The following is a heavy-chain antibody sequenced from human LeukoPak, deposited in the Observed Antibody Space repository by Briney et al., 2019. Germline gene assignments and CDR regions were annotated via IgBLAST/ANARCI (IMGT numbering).Heavy chain of an antibody. Sequence: SQTLSLTCAISGDSVSSNSAAWNWIRQSPSRGLEWLGRTYYRSKWYNDYAVSVKSRITINPDTSKNQFSLQLNSVTPEDTAVYYCARLPLRQVPGGYDSTPGIAATDYYYYGMDVWGRGTTVTVSS. J-gene: IGHJ6*02. CDR3: ARLPLRQVPGGYDSTPGIAATDYYYYGMDV. D-gene: IGHD6-13*01. CDR2: TYYRSKWYN. CDR1: GDSVSSNSAA. V-gene: IGHV6-1*01.